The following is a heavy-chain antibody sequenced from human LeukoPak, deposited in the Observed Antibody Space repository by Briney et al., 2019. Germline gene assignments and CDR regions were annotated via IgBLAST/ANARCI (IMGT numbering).Heavy chain of an antibody. D-gene: IGHD3-10*01. CDR1: GYTFTGYY. Sequence: ASVKVSCKASGYTFTGYYMHWVRQAPGQGLEWMGWINPNSGGTNYAQKFQGRVTLTRDTSISTAYMELSRLRSDDTAVYYCARDRGGLRKPIEFADWGQGTLLTIPS. CDR2: INPNSGGT. V-gene: IGHV1-2*02. J-gene: IGHJ4*02. CDR3: ARDRGGLRKPIEFAD.